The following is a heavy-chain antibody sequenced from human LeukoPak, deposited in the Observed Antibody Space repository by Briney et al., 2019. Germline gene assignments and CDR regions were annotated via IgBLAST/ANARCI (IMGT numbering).Heavy chain of an antibody. Sequence: GGSLRLSCAASAFTFSSYGMSWVRQAPGEGLEWVSAISGDGRDIFYADAVKGRSTISRDNSKNTLYLQMNSLRDEDTALYYCAIHGGGTIRIEAFDVWGQGTMVTISS. CDR1: AFTFSSYG. J-gene: IGHJ3*01. D-gene: IGHD3-3*01. CDR2: ISGDGRDI. CDR3: AIHGGGTIRIEAFDV. V-gene: IGHV3-23*01.